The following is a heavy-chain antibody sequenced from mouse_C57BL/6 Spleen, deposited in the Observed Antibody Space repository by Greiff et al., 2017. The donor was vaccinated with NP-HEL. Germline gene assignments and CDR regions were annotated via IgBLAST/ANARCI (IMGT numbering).Heavy chain of an antibody. CDR3: ARGYYGSSWGFAS. D-gene: IGHD1-1*01. Sequence: VQLQQPGAELVKPGASVKLSCKASGYTFTSYWMHWVKQRPGQGLEWIGMIHPNSGSTNYNEKFKSKATLTVDKSSSTAYMQLSSLTSEDPAVYYCARGYYGSSWGFASWGQGTLVTVSA. J-gene: IGHJ3*01. CDR2: IHPNSGST. CDR1: GYTFTSYW. V-gene: IGHV1-64*01.